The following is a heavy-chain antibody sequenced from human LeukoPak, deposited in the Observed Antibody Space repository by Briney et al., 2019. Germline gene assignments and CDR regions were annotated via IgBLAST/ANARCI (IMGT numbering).Heavy chain of an antibody. CDR2: ISGTGDRT. CDR3: AKGYYASGSYGWFDP. V-gene: IGHV3-23*01. D-gene: IGHD3-10*01. J-gene: IGHJ5*02. CDR1: GFTFSSYS. Sequence: GGSLRLSCAASGFTFSSYSMNWVRQAPGKGLEWVSTISGTGDRTYHADSVKGRFTISRDNSKNTLYLHMNSLRAEDTAVYYCAKGYYASGSYGWFDPWGQGTLVTVSS.